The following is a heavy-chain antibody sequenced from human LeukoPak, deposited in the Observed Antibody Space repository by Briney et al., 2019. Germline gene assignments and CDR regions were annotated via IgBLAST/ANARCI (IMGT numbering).Heavy chain of an antibody. CDR3: AKVADTIFGWSSTINYMDV. CDR2: TYYRSKWYN. Sequence: SQTLSLTCAISGDSVSSNNGAWNWIRQSPSRGLEWLGRTYYRSKWYNDYAESMKGRITINSDTSKNQFSLKLSSVTAADTAVYYCAKVADTIFGWSSTINYMDVWGKGTTVTVSS. D-gene: IGHD3-3*01. CDR1: GDSVSSNNGA. J-gene: IGHJ6*03. V-gene: IGHV6-1*01.